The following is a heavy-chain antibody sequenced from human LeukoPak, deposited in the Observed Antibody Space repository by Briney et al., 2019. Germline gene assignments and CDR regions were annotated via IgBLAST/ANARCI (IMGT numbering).Heavy chain of an antibody. CDR1: GFTFNSYA. V-gene: IGHV3-23*01. Sequence: GGSLRLSCAASGFTFNSYAMSWVRQAPGKGLEWVSAISGSGGSTYYADSVKGRFTISRDNSKNTLYLQKNSLRAEDTAVYYCAKLGYQLLFNWFDPWGQGTLVTVSS. D-gene: IGHD2-2*01. J-gene: IGHJ5*02. CDR3: AKLGYQLLFNWFDP. CDR2: ISGSGGST.